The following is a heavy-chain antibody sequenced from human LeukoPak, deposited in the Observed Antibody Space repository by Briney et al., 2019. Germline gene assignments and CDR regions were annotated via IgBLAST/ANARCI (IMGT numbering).Heavy chain of an antibody. CDR3: ARANWDTNWFDP. CDR1: GYTFTSYG. D-gene: IGHD7-27*01. Sequence: ASVKDSCKAYGYTFTSYGISWVRQAPGQGLEWMGWISAYNGNTNYAQKLQGIVTMTTDTSTSTAYMELRSLRSDDTAVYYCARANWDTNWFDPWGQGTLVTVSS. J-gene: IGHJ5*02. V-gene: IGHV1-18*01. CDR2: ISAYNGNT.